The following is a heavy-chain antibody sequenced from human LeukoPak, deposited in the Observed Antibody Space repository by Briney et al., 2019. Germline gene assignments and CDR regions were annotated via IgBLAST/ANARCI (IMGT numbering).Heavy chain of an antibody. CDR3: ARVRSDYDILTGPWYFDL. CDR1: GGSISSYY. V-gene: IGHV4-4*07. CDR2: IYTSGST. Sequence: SETLSLTCTVSGGSISSYYWSWIRQPAGKGLEWIGRIYTSGSTNYNPSLKSRVTMSVDTSKNQFSLKLSSVTAADTAVYYCARVRSDYDILTGPWYFDLWGRGTLVTVSS. D-gene: IGHD3-9*01. J-gene: IGHJ2*01.